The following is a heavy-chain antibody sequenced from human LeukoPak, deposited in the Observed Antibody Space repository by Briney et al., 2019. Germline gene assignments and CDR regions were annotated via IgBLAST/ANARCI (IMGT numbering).Heavy chain of an antibody. CDR3: ARDLGIAAAYTPFDY. D-gene: IGHD6-13*01. CDR2: IYTSGST. CDR1: GGSISSYY. V-gene: IGHV4-4*07. J-gene: IGHJ4*02. Sequence: SETLSLTCTVSGGSISSYYWSWIRQPAGKGLEWIGRIYTSGSTNYNPSLKSRVTMSVDTSKNQFSLKLSSVTAADTAVYYCARDLGIAAAYTPFDYWGQGTLVTVSS.